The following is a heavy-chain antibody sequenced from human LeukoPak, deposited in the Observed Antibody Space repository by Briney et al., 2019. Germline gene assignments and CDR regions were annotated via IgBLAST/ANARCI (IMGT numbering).Heavy chain of an antibody. V-gene: IGHV1-69*13. CDR2: IIPIFGTA. D-gene: IGHD3-16*02. CDR1: GGTFSSYA. CDR3: SVWGSYQDKSYYTDY. Sequence: GASVKVSCKASGGTFSSYAISWVRQAPGQGLEWMGGIIPIFGTANYAQKFQGRVTITADESTSTAYMELSSLRSEDTAVYYCSVWGSYQDKSYYTDYWGQGTLVTVSS. J-gene: IGHJ4*02.